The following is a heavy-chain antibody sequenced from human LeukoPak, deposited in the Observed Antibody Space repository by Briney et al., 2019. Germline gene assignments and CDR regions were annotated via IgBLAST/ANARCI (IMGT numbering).Heavy chain of an antibody. D-gene: IGHD6-6*01. CDR1: VFTVSSNY. CDR3: ARGGEYSSSWVRYYFDY. Sequence: GGSLRLSCAASVFTVSSNYMSWVRQATGRGLEWVSVIYGVGSTYLADTVKGRFTISRHNSKNTLYLQMNSLRAEDTAVYYCARGGEYSSSWVRYYFDYWGQGTLVTVSS. CDR2: IYGVGST. J-gene: IGHJ4*02. V-gene: IGHV3-53*04.